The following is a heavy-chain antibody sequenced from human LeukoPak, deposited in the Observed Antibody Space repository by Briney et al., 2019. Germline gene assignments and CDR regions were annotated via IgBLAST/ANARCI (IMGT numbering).Heavy chain of an antibody. D-gene: IGHD6-6*01. CDR3: ASERYSSSSDFDY. CDR2: IYYSGST. Sequence: PSETLSLTCTVSNGSVRSYYWSWVRQSPGKGLEWIGYIYYSGSTNYNPSLKSRVTISIHTSRNQFSLKLSSVTAADTAVYYCASERYSSSSDFDYWGQGTLVTVSS. J-gene: IGHJ4*02. V-gene: IGHV4-59*02. CDR1: NGSVRSYY.